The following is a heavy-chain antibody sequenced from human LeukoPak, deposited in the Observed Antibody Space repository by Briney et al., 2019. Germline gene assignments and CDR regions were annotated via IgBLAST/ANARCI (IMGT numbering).Heavy chain of an antibody. CDR2: ISNSDDST. D-gene: IGHD1-14*01. J-gene: IGHJ4*02. CDR1: GFPFSSYA. Sequence: GGSLRLSCAASGFPFSSYAMSWVRQAPGKGLEWVSTISNSDDSTYYADSVKGRFSISRDNSENTLFLRMNSLRAEDTAVYCCAKATGYLLWGQGTLVIVSS. V-gene: IGHV3-23*01. CDR3: AKATGYLL.